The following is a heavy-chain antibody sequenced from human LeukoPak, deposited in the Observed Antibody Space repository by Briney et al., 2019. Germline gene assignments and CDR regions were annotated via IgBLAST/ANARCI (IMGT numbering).Heavy chain of an antibody. Sequence: EASVKVSCKASGYTFTSYGISWVRQAPGQGLEWMGRIIPILGIANYAQKFQGRVTITADKSTSTAYMELSSLRSEDTAVYYCAREEGIAVQYGMDVWGQGTTVTVSS. CDR1: GYTFTSYG. CDR2: IIPILGIA. V-gene: IGHV1-69*04. CDR3: AREEGIAVQYGMDV. J-gene: IGHJ6*02. D-gene: IGHD6-19*01.